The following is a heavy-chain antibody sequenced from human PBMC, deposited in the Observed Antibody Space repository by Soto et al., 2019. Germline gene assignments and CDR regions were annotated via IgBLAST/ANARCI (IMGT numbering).Heavy chain of an antibody. D-gene: IGHD2-2*01. CDR2: IYWNDDK. Sequence: QITLKESGPTLVNPTQTLTLTCTFSGFSLSTSGVGVGWIRQPPGKALEWLALIYWNDDKRYSPSLKSRLTITKDTSKNQVVLTMTNMDPVDTATYYCAHSGTGYCSSTSCLYYFDYWGQGTLVTVSS. V-gene: IGHV2-5*01. CDR1: GFSLSTSGVG. CDR3: AHSGTGYCSSTSCLYYFDY. J-gene: IGHJ4*02.